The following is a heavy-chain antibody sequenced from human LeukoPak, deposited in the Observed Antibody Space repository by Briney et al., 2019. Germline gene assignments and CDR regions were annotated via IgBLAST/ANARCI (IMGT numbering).Heavy chain of an antibody. CDR3: AKDAYYYDSSGYSNWFDP. Sequence: GGSLRLSCAASGFTFSSYGMHWVRQAPGKGLEWVAVISYDGSNKYYADSVKGRFTISRDNSKNKLYLQMNSLRAEETAVYYCAKDAYYYDSSGYSNWFDPWGQGTLVTVSS. CDR2: ISYDGSNK. CDR1: GFTFSSYG. V-gene: IGHV3-30*18. D-gene: IGHD3-22*01. J-gene: IGHJ5*02.